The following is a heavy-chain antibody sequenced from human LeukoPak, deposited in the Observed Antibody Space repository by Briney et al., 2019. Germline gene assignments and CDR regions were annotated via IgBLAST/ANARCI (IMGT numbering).Heavy chain of an antibody. D-gene: IGHD2-15*01. CDR3: ARGLRMVAAANGY. CDR2: MNPNSGNT. J-gene: IGHJ4*02. Sequence: GASVKVSCKASGYTFTSYDINWVRQATGQALEWMGWMNPNSGNTGYAQKFQGRVTMTRNTSISTAYMELSSLRSEDTAVYYCARGLRMVAAANGYWGQGTLVTVSS. CDR1: GYTFTSYD. V-gene: IGHV1-8*01.